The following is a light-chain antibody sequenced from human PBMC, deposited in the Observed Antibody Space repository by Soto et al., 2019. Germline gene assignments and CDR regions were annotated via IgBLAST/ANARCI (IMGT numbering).Light chain of an antibody. J-gene: IGLJ2*01. Sequence: QLVLTQPASVSGSPGQSITISCTGTSSDVGGYNYVSWYQQHPGKAPKLMIYEVSYRPSGVSNRFSGSKSGNTASLTISGLQAEDEADYYCSSYTSSSTLVVFGGGTKLTVL. CDR2: EVS. CDR1: SSDVGGYNY. CDR3: SSYTSSSTLVV. V-gene: IGLV2-14*01.